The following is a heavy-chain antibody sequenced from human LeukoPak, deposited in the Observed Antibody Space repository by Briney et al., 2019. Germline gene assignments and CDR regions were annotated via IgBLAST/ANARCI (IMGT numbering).Heavy chain of an antibody. CDR3: AKAPRGAVTTFDY. V-gene: IGHV3-23*01. CDR1: GFTFNSYA. Sequence: PGGSLRLSCAASGFTFNSYAMSWVRQAPGKGLEWVSAISGSGGNSYYADSVKGRFTISRDNSKNTLSLQMNSLRAEDTAIYYCAKAPRGAVTTFDYWSQGTLVTVSS. CDR2: ISGSGGNS. D-gene: IGHD4-11*01. J-gene: IGHJ4*02.